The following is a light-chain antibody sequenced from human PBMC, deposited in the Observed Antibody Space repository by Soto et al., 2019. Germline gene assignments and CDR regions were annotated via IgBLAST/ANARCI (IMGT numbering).Light chain of an antibody. Sequence: AIRMPQSPSSLSASTGDRVTITCRASQGISSYLAWYQQKPGKAPKLLIYAASTLQSGVPSRFSGSGSGTDFTLTISCLQSEDFATYYCQQYYSYPPFTFGPGTKVDIK. J-gene: IGKJ3*01. CDR3: QQYYSYPPFT. CDR2: AAS. CDR1: QGISSY. V-gene: IGKV1-8*01.